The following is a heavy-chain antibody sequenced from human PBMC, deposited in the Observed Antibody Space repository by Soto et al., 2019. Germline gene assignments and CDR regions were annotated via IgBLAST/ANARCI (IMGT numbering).Heavy chain of an antibody. J-gene: IGHJ5*02. CDR1: GYTFTNYY. CDR2: INPSGSST. Sequence: ASVKVSCKASGYTFTNYYIHWVRQAPGQGLEWMGIINPSGSSTRYAQKFQNRVTTTRDTSSSTVYMELSSLRFEDTAMYFCARDVGDSGSHWFDAWGQGSLVTVSS. V-gene: IGHV1-46*01. D-gene: IGHD1-26*01. CDR3: ARDVGDSGSHWFDA.